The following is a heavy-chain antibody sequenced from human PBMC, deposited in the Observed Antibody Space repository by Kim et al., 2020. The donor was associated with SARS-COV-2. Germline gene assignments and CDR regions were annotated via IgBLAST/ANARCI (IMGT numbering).Heavy chain of an antibody. CDR3: AGDPLDYDQGYYYGMDV. D-gene: IGHD3-22*01. V-gene: IGHV4-31*02. J-gene: IGHJ6*02. Sequence: LKRRVTISVDTSKNQFSLKLSSVTAADTAVYYCAGDPLDYDQGYYYGMDVWGQGTTVTVSS.